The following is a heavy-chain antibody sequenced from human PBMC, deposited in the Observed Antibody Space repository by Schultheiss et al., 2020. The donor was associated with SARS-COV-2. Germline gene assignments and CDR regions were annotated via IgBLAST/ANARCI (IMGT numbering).Heavy chain of an antibody. CDR2: ISSSSSYI. CDR3: ARDLVVVPAAIPDY. V-gene: IGHV3-21*01. CDR1: GFTFSRNA. Sequence: GGSLRLSCAASGFTFSRNAMSWVRQASGKGLEWVSSISSSSSYIYYADSVKGRFTISRDNAKNSLYLQMNSLRDEDTAVYYCARDLVVVPAAIPDYWGQGTLVTVSS. J-gene: IGHJ4*02. D-gene: IGHD2-2*02.